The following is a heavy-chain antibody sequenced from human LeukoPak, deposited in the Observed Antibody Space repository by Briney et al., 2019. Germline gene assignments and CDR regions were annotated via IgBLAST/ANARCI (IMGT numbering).Heavy chain of an antibody. CDR3: AEDRWYQLLRDWFDP. Sequence: PGGSLRLSCAASGFTFSSYAMSWVRQAPGKGLEWVSAISGSGGSTYYADSVKGRFTISRDNSKNTLYLQMNSLRAEDTAVYYCAEDRWYQLLRDWFDPWGQGTLVTVSS. J-gene: IGHJ5*02. CDR1: GFTFSSYA. V-gene: IGHV3-23*01. CDR2: ISGSGGST. D-gene: IGHD2-2*01.